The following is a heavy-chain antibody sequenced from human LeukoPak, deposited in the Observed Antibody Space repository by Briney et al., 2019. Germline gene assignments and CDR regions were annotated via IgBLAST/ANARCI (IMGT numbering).Heavy chain of an antibody. CDR3: ARGDTMAVADCSDY. V-gene: IGHV1-18*01. CDR2: ISAYNGNT. CDR1: GYTFTSYG. J-gene: IGHJ4*02. Sequence: ASVKVSCKASGYTFTSYGISWVRQAPGQGLEWMGWISAYNGNTNYAQKLHGRVTMTTDTSTSTAYMELRSLRSDDTAVYYCARGDTMAVADCSDYWGQGTLVTVSS. D-gene: IGHD6-19*01.